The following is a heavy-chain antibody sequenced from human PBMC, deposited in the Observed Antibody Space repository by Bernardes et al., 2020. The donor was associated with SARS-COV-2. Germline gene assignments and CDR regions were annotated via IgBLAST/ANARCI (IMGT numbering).Heavy chain of an antibody. D-gene: IGHD6-19*01. J-gene: IGHJ5*02. CDR2: INPNSGGT. CDR3: AKRSSGWDENWFDP. V-gene: IGHV1-2*04. CDR1: GYTFTGYY. Sequence: ASVKVSCKASGYTFTGYYMHWVRQAPGQGLEWMGWINPNSGGTNYAQKFQGWVTMNRDTSISTAYMELSRLRSDDTAVYYCAKRSSGWDENWFDPWGQGTLVTVSS.